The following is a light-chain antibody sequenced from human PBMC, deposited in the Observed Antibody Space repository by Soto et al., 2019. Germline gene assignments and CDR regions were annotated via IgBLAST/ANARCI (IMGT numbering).Light chain of an antibody. CDR2: GAS. J-gene: IGKJ4*01. Sequence: EIVLTQSPGTLTWSPGERATLSCRASQSVRSSYLAWHQQKPGQAPRLLIYGASSRATGIPDRFSGSGSGTDFTLTISGLEPEDFAVYFCQQYDSSPLTFGGGTKVEIK. V-gene: IGKV3-20*01. CDR1: QSVRSSY. CDR3: QQYDSSPLT.